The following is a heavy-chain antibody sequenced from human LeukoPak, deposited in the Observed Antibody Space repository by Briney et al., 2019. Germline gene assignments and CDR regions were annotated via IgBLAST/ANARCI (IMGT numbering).Heavy chain of an antibody. J-gene: IGHJ4*02. V-gene: IGHV3-21*01. CDR1: GFTFSSYS. CDR2: ISSSSYI. CDR3: ARAVNEWIQLWLPAPTDY. Sequence: GGSLRLSCAASGFTFSSYSMNWVRQAPGKGLEWVSSISSSSYIYYADSVKGRFTISRDNAKNSLYLQMNSLRAEDTAVYYCARAVNEWIQLWLPAPTDYWGQGTLVTVSS. D-gene: IGHD5-18*01.